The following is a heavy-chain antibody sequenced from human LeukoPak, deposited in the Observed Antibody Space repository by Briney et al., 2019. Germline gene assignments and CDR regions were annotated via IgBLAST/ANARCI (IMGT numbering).Heavy chain of an antibody. CDR3: AKGSYPQRLLVGAKGGVSFDY. V-gene: IGHV3-48*01. D-gene: IGHD1-26*01. Sequence: GGSLRLSCAASGFTFSSYSMNWVRQAPGKGLEWVSYISSSSSTIYYADSVKGRFTISRDNAKNSLYLQMNSLRAEDTAVYYCAKGSYPQRLLVGAKGGVSFDYWGQGTLVTVSS. J-gene: IGHJ4*02. CDR2: ISSSSSTI. CDR1: GFTFSSYS.